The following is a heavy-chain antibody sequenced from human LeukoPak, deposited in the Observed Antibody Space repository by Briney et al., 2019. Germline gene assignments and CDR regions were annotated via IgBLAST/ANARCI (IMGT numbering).Heavy chain of an antibody. D-gene: IGHD6-13*01. CDR2: ISYDGSNK. V-gene: IGHV3-30*03. CDR1: GFTFSSYG. CDR3: ARGSSWYGEFFDY. J-gene: IGHJ4*02. Sequence: GGSLRLSCAASGFTFSSYGLHWVRQAPGKGLEWVAVISYDGSNKYYPDSVKGRFTISRDNSKNTLYLQMNSLSAEETAGYYWARGSSWYGEFFDYWGQGTLVTVSS.